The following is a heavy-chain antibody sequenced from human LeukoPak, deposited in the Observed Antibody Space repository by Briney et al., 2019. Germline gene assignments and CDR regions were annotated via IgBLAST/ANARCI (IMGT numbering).Heavy chain of an antibody. D-gene: IGHD5-24*01. J-gene: IGHJ4*02. V-gene: IGHV3-48*01. CDR2: IGIDSGNT. CDR3: ARDYKYAFDN. Sequence: GGSLRLSCAASGFTFSSYAMTWVRQALGKGLEWISYIGIDSGNTNYADSVKGRFTISGDKAKNSLYLQMNSLRVEDTAVYYCARDYKYAFDNWGQGTLVTVSS. CDR1: GFTFSSYA.